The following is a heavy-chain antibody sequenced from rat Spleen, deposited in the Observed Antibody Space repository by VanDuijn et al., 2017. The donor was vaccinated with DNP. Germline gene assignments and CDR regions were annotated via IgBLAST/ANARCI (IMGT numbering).Heavy chain of an antibody. CDR3: TRGYSGEGAMDA. Sequence: QVQLKESGPGLVQPSQTLSLTCTVSGFSLTSYHVHWVRQPPRKVLEWMGRIQSGGSTDYNSALKSRLSISRDTSKSLVFLKMNSLQTEDTAIYYCTRGYSGEGAMDAWGQGTSVTVSS. CDR2: IQSGGST. CDR1: GFSLTSYH. D-gene: IGHD1-1*01. V-gene: IGHV2-27*01. J-gene: IGHJ4*01.